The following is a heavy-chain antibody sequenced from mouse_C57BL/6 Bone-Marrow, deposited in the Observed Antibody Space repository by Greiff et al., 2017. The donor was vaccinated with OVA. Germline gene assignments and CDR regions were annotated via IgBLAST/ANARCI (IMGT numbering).Heavy chain of an antibody. CDR3: TVTTVVATDYAMDY. CDR1: GFTFSNYW. J-gene: IGHJ4*01. D-gene: IGHD1-1*01. CDR2: IRLKSDNYAT. V-gene: IGHV6-3*01. Sequence: DVKLVESGGGLVQPGGSMKLSCVASGFTFSNYWMNWVRQSPEKGLEWVAQIRLKSDNYATHYAESVKGTFTISRDDSKSSVYLQMHNLRAEDTGIYYCTVTTVVATDYAMDYWGQGTSVTVSS.